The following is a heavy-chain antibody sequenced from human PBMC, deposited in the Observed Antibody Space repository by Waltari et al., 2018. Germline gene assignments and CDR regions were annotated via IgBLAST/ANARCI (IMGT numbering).Heavy chain of an antibody. J-gene: IGHJ3*02. Sequence: EVQLVQSGAEVKKPGESLKISCKGSGYSFTSYWIGWVRQMPGKGLEWMGISVPGDADTRYSPSCQGQVTISADKAISTAYLQWSSLKASDTAMYYCARLNSSGWTEDDAFDIWGQGTMVTVSS. CDR3: ARLNSSGWTEDDAFDI. CDR1: GYSFTSYW. V-gene: IGHV5-51*01. D-gene: IGHD6-19*01. CDR2: SVPGDADT.